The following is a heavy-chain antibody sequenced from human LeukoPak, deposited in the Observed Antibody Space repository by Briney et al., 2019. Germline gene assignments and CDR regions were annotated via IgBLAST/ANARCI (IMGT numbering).Heavy chain of an antibody. D-gene: IGHD6-19*01. CDR2: ISAYNGNT. CDR3: ARDLKMGYSSGRYSWGTGSSNDY. J-gene: IGHJ4*02. V-gene: IGHV1-18*01. Sequence: ASVKVSCKTSGYSENFYGITWVRQAPGQGLEWMGWISAYNGNTNYAQKLQGRVTMTTDTSTSTVYMGLRSLRSDDTAVYYCARDLKMGYSSGRYSWGTGSSNDYWGQGTLVTVSS. CDR1: GYSENFYG.